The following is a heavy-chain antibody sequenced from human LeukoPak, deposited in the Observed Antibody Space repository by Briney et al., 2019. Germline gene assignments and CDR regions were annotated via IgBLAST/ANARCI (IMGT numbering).Heavy chain of an antibody. V-gene: IGHV5-51*01. Sequence: GESLKISCKGSGYSFINYWIGWVRQMPGKGLEWMGIIYPGDSDTRYSPSFQGQVTISADKSISTAYLQWSSLKASDTAIYYCARKSSSWPGDFNYWGQGTLVTVSS. CDR1: GYSFINYW. CDR3: ARKSSSWPGDFNY. D-gene: IGHD6-13*01. CDR2: IYPGDSDT. J-gene: IGHJ4*02.